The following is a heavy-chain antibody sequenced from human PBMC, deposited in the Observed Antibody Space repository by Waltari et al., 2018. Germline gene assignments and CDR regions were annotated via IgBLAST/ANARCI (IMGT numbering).Heavy chain of an antibody. D-gene: IGHD4-17*01. J-gene: IGHJ4*02. CDR2: ISSSRRYM. V-gene: IGHV3-21*01. CDR3: ARSSTTVTTFG. Sequence: EVQLVASGGGLVKAGGSLRLSCAAFGFTFSTYSMNWVRQAPGKGGEWVSSISSSRRYMSYADSVKGRVTIARDNAKNSLYLQMNSLRVEDTAVYYCARSSTTVTTFGWGQGTLVTVSS. CDR1: GFTFSTYS.